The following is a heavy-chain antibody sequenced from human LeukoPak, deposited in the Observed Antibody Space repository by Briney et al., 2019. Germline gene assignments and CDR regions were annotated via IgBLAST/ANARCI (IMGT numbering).Heavy chain of an antibody. V-gene: IGHV4-34*01. CDR1: GGSFSGYY. CDR2: INHSGST. D-gene: IGHD2-15*01. J-gene: IGHJ6*03. CDR3: AKGVRGYCSGGSCLPGGYYYYMDV. Sequence: SETLSLTCAVSGGSFSGYYWSWLRQPPGKGLEWIGEINHSGSTNYNPSLKSRVTISVDTSKNQFTLKLSSVTAADTAVYYCAKGVRGYCSGGSCLPGGYYYYMDVWGKGTTVTVSS.